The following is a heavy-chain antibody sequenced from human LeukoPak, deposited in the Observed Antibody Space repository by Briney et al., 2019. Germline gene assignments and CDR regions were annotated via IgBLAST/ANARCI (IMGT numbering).Heavy chain of an antibody. V-gene: IGHV4-38-2*02. CDR3: ARSSSWHYYYYMDV. Sequence: PSETLSLTCTVSGYSISNGYYWGWIRQPPGKGLEWIGSIYHSGSTYYNPSLKSRVTISVDTSKNQFSLKLSSVTAADTAVYYCARSSSWHYYYYMDVWGKGTTVTVSS. D-gene: IGHD6-13*01. CDR2: IYHSGST. CDR1: GYSISNGYY. J-gene: IGHJ6*03.